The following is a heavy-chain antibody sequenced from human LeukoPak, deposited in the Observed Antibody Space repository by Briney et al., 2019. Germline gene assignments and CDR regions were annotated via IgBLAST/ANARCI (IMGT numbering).Heavy chain of an antibody. D-gene: IGHD3-22*01. Sequence: SVKVSCKASGYTFTSYGISWVRQAPGQGLEWMGGIIPIFGTANYAQKFQGRVTITADESTSTAYMELSSLRSEDTAVYYCARISRGGTLLYDSSARFDYWGQGTLVTVSS. V-gene: IGHV1-69*13. J-gene: IGHJ4*02. CDR2: IIPIFGTA. CDR3: ARISRGGTLLYDSSARFDY. CDR1: GYTFTSYG.